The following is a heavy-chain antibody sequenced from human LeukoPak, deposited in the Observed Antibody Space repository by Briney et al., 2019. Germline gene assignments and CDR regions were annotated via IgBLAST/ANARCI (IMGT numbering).Heavy chain of an antibody. Sequence: ASVKVSCKAFGYTFTGYWMHWVRQAPGQGPEWMGVISPSGGSTIYAQKFKGRVTLTRDMSTSTDYLELSSLRSEDTAVYYCAREGNGGYVWWFDPWGQGTLVTVSS. CDR3: AREGNGGYVWWFDP. D-gene: IGHD5-12*01. CDR2: ISPSGGST. J-gene: IGHJ5*02. CDR1: GYTFTGYW. V-gene: IGHV1-46*01.